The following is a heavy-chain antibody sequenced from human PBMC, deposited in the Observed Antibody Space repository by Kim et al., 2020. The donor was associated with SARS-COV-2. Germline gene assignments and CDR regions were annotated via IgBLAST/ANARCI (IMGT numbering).Heavy chain of an antibody. CDR3: ARDWDYYGSGSLGSFDY. Sequence: GGSLRLSCAASGFTFSSYAMHWVRQAPGKGLEWVAVISYDGSNKYYADSVKGRFTISRDNSKNTLYLQMNSLRAEDTAVYYCARDWDYYGSGSLGSFDYWGQGTLVTVSS. V-gene: IGHV3-30*04. CDR2: ISYDGSNK. J-gene: IGHJ4*02. D-gene: IGHD3-10*01. CDR1: GFTFSSYA.